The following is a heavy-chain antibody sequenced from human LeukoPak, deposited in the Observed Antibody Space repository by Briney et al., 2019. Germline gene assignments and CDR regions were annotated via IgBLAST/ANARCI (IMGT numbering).Heavy chain of an antibody. CDR3: ARHYYDTSGFPPYYFDQ. CDR2: IYYSGST. J-gene: IGHJ4*02. D-gene: IGHD3-22*01. Sequence: SETLSLTCTVSGGSISSSSYYWGWIRQPPGKGLEWIGSIYYSGSTYYSPSLKSRVTISVDTSKNQFSLKLSSVTAADTAMYFCARHYYDTSGFPPYYFDQWGQGTLVTVSS. CDR1: GGSISSSSYY. V-gene: IGHV4-39*01.